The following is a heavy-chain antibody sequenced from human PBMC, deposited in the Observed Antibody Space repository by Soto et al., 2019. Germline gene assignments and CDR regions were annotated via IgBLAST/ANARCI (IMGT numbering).Heavy chain of an antibody. CDR1: GFTFSSYG. CDR3: AKDMTYYYDSSGHRTYYYYGMEV. V-gene: IGHV3-30*18. J-gene: IGHJ6*02. D-gene: IGHD3-22*01. CDR2: ISYDGSNK. Sequence: PGWSLRLSCAASGFTFSSYGMHWVRQAPGKGLEWVAFISYDGSNKYYADSVKGRFTISRDNSKNTLYLQMNSLRAEDTAVYYCAKDMTYYYDSSGHRTYYYYGMEVWGQGTKVTVSS.